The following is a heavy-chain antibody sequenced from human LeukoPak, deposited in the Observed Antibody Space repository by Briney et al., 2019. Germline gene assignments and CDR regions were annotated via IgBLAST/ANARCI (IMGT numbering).Heavy chain of an antibody. V-gene: IGHV3-13*01. CDR3: ARAAYSSTWYSRYFDL. Sequence: GGSLRLSCAASGFTFRSYDMHWVRQATGKGLEWVSGIGTAGEIYYPGSVKGRFTISSENAKNSLYLQMNSLRAGDTAVYYCARAAYSSTWYSRYFDLWGRGTLVTVSS. J-gene: IGHJ2*01. CDR1: GFTFRSYD. D-gene: IGHD6-13*01. CDR2: IGTAGEI.